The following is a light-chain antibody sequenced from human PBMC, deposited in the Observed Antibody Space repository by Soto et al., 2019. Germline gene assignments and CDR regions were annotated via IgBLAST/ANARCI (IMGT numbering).Light chain of an antibody. CDR2: DVS. CDR3: SSYTSSLVV. CDR1: SRDVGGYNY. V-gene: IGLV2-14*01. J-gene: IGLJ2*01. Sequence: QSALTQPASVSGSPGQSITISCTGTSRDVGGYNYVSWYQQHPGKAPKLMIYDVSNRPSGVSNRFSGSKSGNTASLTISGLQAEDEADYYCSSYTSSLVVFGGGTQLTVL.